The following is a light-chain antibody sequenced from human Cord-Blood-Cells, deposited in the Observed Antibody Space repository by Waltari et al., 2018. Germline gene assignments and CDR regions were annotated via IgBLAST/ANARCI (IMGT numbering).Light chain of an antibody. CDR2: QGS. V-gene: IGLV3-1*01. Sequence: SYELTQPPSVSVSPGPTASITCPGDKLGDKYACWYQQKPGQSPVLVIYQGSKRPPGIPERFSGSNSGNTATLTISGTQAMDEADYYCQAWDSSTAVFGGGTKLTVL. J-gene: IGLJ3*02. CDR3: QAWDSSTAV. CDR1: KLGDKY.